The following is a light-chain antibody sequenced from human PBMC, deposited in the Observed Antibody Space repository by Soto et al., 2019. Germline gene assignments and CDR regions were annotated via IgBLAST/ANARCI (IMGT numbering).Light chain of an antibody. CDR2: AAS. J-gene: IGKJ5*01. Sequence: EIVLTQSPGTLSLSPGERATLSCRASQSVSSSYLAWYQQKPGQAPRLLIYAASNRATGIPDRFSSSGSGTDFTLTISRLEPEDFAVYYCQQYGSSPITFGQGTRLEIK. CDR3: QQYGSSPIT. V-gene: IGKV3-20*01. CDR1: QSVSSSY.